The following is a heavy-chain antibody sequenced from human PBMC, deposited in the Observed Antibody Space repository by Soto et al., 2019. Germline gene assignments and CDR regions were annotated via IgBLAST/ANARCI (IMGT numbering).Heavy chain of an antibody. Sequence: PSETLSLTCTVSGGSITSSSYYWGWIRQPPGKGLEWIGNIYYSGSTYYNPSLKSRVTISVDTSKNQFSLKLSSVTAADTAVYYCMLGSGWKDFDYWGQGTLVTV. V-gene: IGHV4-39*01. J-gene: IGHJ4*02. CDR2: IYYSGST. D-gene: IGHD3-22*01. CDR1: GGSITSSSYY. CDR3: MLGSGWKDFDY.